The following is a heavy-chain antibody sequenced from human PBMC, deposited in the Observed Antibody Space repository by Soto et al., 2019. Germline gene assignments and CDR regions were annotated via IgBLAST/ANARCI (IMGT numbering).Heavy chain of an antibody. D-gene: IGHD6-6*01. V-gene: IGHV4-39*01. CDR1: GGSISSSSYY. CDR2: IYYSGST. Sequence: SETLSLTCTVSGGSISSSSYYWGWIRQPPGKGLEWIGSIYYSGSTYYNPSLKSRVTISVDTSKNQFSLKLSSVTAADTAVYYCARRPIAARPFWFDPWGQGTLVTVSS. CDR3: ARRPIAARPFWFDP. J-gene: IGHJ5*02.